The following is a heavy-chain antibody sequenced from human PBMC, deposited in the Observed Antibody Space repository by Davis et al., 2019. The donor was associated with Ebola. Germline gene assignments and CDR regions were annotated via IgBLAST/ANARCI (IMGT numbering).Heavy chain of an antibody. J-gene: IGHJ5*02. D-gene: IGHD2-2*01. CDR3: ARHQRSCSSASCFYCDL. CDR1: GGSITYNNDY. CDR2: IYYTGST. Sequence: PSETLSLTCTLSGGSITYNNDYWGWVRQPPGRGLEWIGTIYYTGSTYYSPSLKSRVSISVDTSKTQFSLKLNSVTAADTAVYYCARHQRSCSSASCFYCDLWGQGVPVIVSS. V-gene: IGHV4-39*01.